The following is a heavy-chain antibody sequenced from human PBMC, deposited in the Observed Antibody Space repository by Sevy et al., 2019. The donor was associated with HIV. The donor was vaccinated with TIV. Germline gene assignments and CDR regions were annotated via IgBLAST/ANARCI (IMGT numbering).Heavy chain of an antibody. D-gene: IGHD5-18*01. V-gene: IGHV3-7*01. CDR2: IKQDGSEK. CDR3: ARDPAWIQLWSFDY. J-gene: IGHJ4*02. Sequence: GGSLRLSCAASGFTFSSYWMSWVRQAPGKGLEWVANIKQDGSEKYYVDSVKGRFTISRDNAKNSLYLQMNSLIAEDTAVYYCARDPAWIQLWSFDYWGQGTLVTVSS. CDR1: GFTFSSYW.